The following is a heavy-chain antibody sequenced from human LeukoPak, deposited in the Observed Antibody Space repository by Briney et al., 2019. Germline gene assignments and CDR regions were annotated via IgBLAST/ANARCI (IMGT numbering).Heavy chain of an antibody. CDR3: ARDLRWELSGFDAFDI. D-gene: IGHD1-26*01. CDR1: GFTFSSYW. CDR2: IKQDGSEK. Sequence: QTGGSLRLSCAASGFTFSSYWMSWVRQAPGKGLEWVANIKQDGSEKYYVDSVKGRFTISRDNAKNSLYLQMNGLRAEDTAVYYCARDLRWELSGFDAFDIWGQGTMVTVSS. J-gene: IGHJ3*02. V-gene: IGHV3-7*01.